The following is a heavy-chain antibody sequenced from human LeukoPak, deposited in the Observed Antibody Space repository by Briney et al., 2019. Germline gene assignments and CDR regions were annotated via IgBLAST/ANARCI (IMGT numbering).Heavy chain of an antibody. Sequence: PSETLSLTCSVSGGSISSSNYYWGWIRQPPGKGLEWIGSISYSGNTYYNPSLKSRVIISADTSKNHLSLRLSSVPAADTAVYYCATLDTPPAFDIWGQGTMVTVSS. V-gene: IGHV4-39*02. CDR3: ATLDTPPAFDI. CDR2: ISYSGNT. J-gene: IGHJ3*02. CDR1: GGSISSSNYY.